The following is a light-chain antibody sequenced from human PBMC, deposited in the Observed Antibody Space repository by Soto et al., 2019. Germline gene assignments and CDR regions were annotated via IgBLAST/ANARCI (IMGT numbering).Light chain of an antibody. Sequence: DIQMTQSPSSLSASVGDRVTIACRASQSIRSNLNWYQQKPGKAPKLLIYAASSFQSGVPSRFSGSGSGTDVTLSISSLQPEDFATYYCQQSNSIPYTFGQGTKLEI. CDR3: QQSNSIPYT. V-gene: IGKV1-39*01. CDR2: AAS. J-gene: IGKJ2*01. CDR1: QSIRSN.